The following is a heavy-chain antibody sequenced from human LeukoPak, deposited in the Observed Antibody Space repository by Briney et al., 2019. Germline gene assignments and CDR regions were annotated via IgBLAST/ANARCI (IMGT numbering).Heavy chain of an antibody. V-gene: IGHV3-11*05. CDR1: GFTFSDYY. Sequence: PGGSLRLSCTASGFTFSDYYMSWIRQAPGKGLEWVSYISSSSSYTNYADSVKGRFTISRDNAKNSLYLQMNSLRAEDTAVYYCAREYGGNPYFDYWGQGTLVTVSS. CDR3: AREYGGNPYFDY. J-gene: IGHJ4*02. CDR2: ISSSSSYT. D-gene: IGHD4-23*01.